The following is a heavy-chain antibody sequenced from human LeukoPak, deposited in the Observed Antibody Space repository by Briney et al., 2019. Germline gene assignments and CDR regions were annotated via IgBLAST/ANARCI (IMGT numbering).Heavy chain of an antibody. D-gene: IGHD2-8*01. Sequence: SQTLSLTCAVYVGSFSGYYWSWIRHPPGKGLEWSGEINHSGSTNYNPSLKSRVTISVDTSKNQFSLKLSSVTAADTAVYYCARVGYGVYGSKKGFDPWGQGTLVTVSS. CDR1: VGSFSGYY. V-gene: IGHV4-34*01. CDR2: INHSGST. J-gene: IGHJ5*02. CDR3: ARVGYGVYGSKKGFDP.